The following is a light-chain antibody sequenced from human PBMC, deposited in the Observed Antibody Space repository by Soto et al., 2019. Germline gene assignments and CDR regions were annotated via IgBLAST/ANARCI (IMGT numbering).Light chain of an antibody. V-gene: IGKV1-5*01. J-gene: IGKJ1*01. CDR1: QSIGDS. CDR2: DVS. CDR3: QQYNGYSRT. Sequence: DIQMTQSPSTLSASVGDRVTITCRASQSIGDSLAWYQQKPGKAPYLLISDVSSLERGVPSRFSCSGSGTEFTLTISSMQPDDFATFYCQQYNGYSRTFGQGTRWIS.